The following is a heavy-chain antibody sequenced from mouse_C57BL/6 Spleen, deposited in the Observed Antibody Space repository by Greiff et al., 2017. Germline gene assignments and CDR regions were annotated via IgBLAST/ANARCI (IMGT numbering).Heavy chain of an antibody. J-gene: IGHJ1*03. CDR1: GYTFTSYW. V-gene: IGHV1-7*01. Sequence: VQLQQSGAELAKPGASVKLTCKASGYTFTSYWMHWVKQRPGQGLEWIGYINPSSGYTKYNQKFKDKATLTADKSSSTAYMQLSSLTYEDSAVYYCARSEDPLYYDYEGGDFDVWGTGTTVTVSS. CDR3: ARSEDPLYYDYEGGDFDV. CDR2: INPSSGYT. D-gene: IGHD2-4*01.